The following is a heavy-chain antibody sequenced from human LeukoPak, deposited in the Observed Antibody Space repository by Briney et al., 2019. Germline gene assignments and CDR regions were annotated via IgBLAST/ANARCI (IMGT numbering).Heavy chain of an antibody. CDR2: ISSSGSTI. CDR1: GFTFSDYY. CDR3: ARGLKGYGSGSYYIGHSLDY. V-gene: IGHV3-11*04. D-gene: IGHD3-10*01. J-gene: IGHJ4*02. Sequence: GGSLRLSCAASGFTFSDYYMSWIRQAPGKGLERVSYISSSGSTIYYADSVKGRFTISRDNAKNSLYLQMNSLRAEDTAVYYCARGLKGYGSGSYYIGHSLDYWGQGTLVTVSS.